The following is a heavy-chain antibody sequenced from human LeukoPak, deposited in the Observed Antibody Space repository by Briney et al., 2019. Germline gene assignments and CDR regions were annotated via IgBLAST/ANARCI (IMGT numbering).Heavy chain of an antibody. Sequence: SETLSLTCTVSGGSISSSSYYWGWIRQPPGKGLEWIGSIYYSGSTYYNPSLKSRVTISVDTSKNQFSLKLSSVTAADTAVYYCASVYYYDSSRYYYYYYYMDVWGKGTTVTISS. D-gene: IGHD3-22*01. CDR2: IYYSGST. J-gene: IGHJ6*03. CDR3: ASVYYYDSSRYYYYYYYMDV. V-gene: IGHV4-39*01. CDR1: GGSISSSSYY.